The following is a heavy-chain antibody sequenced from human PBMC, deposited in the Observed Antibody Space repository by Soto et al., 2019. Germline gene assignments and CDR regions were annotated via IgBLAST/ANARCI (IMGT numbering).Heavy chain of an antibody. CDR3: ARLRIVRPTNND. CDR2: INPNTGGT. CDR1: GYTFSDYY. D-gene: IGHD1-26*01. V-gene: IGHV1-2*02. J-gene: IGHJ4*02. Sequence: QVQLVQSGAEVKKPGASVKVSCKASGYTFSDYYMHWVRQAPGQGLEWMGWINPNTGGTNSAQKFQGRVTMTRDTSISTAYMELSRLRSDDTAVYYCARLRIVRPTNNDWGQGTLVTVSS.